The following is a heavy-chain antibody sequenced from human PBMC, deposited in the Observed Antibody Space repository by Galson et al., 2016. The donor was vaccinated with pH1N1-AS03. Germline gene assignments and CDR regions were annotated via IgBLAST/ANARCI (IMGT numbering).Heavy chain of an antibody. CDR1: GFTFKDTW. J-gene: IGHJ4*02. V-gene: IGHV3-15*01. Sequence: SLRLSCAASGFTFKDTWMSWVRQAPGKGLEWVGRIKLMSQGGTTDYAAPVRGRFSISRDNSKNTLYLQMNSLKIEDTAVYYRVTGLGYSDLDYWGQGTLVTVSS. CDR3: VTGLGYSDLDY. D-gene: IGHD3-9*01. CDR2: IKLMSQGGTT.